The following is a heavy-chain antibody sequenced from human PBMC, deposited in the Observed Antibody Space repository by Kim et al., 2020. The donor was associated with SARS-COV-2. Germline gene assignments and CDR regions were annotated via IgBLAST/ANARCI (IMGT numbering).Heavy chain of an antibody. CDR1: GGSFSGYY. D-gene: IGHD2-2*01. CDR2: INHSGST. CDR3: ARALVVPAVFSGGWFDP. J-gene: IGHJ5*02. V-gene: IGHV4-34*01. Sequence: SETLSLTCAVYGGSFSGYYWSWIRQPPGKGLEWIGEINHSGSTNYNPSLKSRVTISVDTSKNQFSLKLSSVTAADTAVYYCARALVVPAVFSGGWFDPWG.